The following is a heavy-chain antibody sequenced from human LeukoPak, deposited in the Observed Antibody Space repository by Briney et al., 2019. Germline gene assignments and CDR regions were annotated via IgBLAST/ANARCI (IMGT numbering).Heavy chain of an antibody. CDR3: ATLRWELLNAFDI. D-gene: IGHD1-26*01. CDR2: IKQDGSEK. Sequence: GGSLRLPCAASGLTFSSSWMHWVPQAPGKGLEWVANIKQDGSEKYYVDSVKGRFTISRDNAKNSLYLQMNSLRAEDTAVYYCATLRWELLNAFDIWGQGTMVTVSS. V-gene: IGHV3-7*03. J-gene: IGHJ3*02. CDR1: GLTFSSSW.